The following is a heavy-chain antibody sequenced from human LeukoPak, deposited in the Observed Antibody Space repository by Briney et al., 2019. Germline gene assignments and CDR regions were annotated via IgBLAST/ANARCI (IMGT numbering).Heavy chain of an antibody. CDR3: ARAPNRVQNRVDC. J-gene: IGHJ4*02. CDR1: GFTFSSYA. D-gene: IGHD1-14*01. CDR2: MKEDGSEK. Sequence: PGGSLRLSCAASGFTFSSYAMSWVRQAPGKGLEWVANMKEDGSEKYYVDSVKGRFTISRDNAKNSLYLQMNSLRAEDMAVYYCARAPNRVQNRVDCWGQGTLVTVSS. V-gene: IGHV3-7*01.